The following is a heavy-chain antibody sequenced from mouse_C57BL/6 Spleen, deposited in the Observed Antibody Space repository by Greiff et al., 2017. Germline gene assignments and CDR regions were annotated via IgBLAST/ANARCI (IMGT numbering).Heavy chain of an antibody. Sequence: VQLQQSGAELARPGASVKLSCKASGYTFTSYGISWVKQRTGQGLEWIGEIYPRSGNTYYNEKFKGKATLTADKSSSTAYMELRSLTSEDSAVYFWARGEGEGNYWFAYWGQGTLVTVSA. CDR1: GYTFTSYG. J-gene: IGHJ3*01. CDR3: ARGEGEGNYWFAY. D-gene: IGHD2-1*01. V-gene: IGHV1-81*01. CDR2: IYPRSGNT.